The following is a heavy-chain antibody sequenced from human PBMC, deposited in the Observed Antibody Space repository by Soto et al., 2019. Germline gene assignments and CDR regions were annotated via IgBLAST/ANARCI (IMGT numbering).Heavy chain of an antibody. D-gene: IGHD3-22*01. CDR2: IWYDGSNK. J-gene: IGHJ1*01. Sequence: QVQLVESGGGVVQPGRSLRLSCAASGFTFSSYGMHWVRQAPGKGLEWVAVIWYDGSNKYYADSVKGRFTISRDNSKTTLYLQMNSLRAEDTAVYYCARDHQITTLPTFQHWGQGTLVTVSS. V-gene: IGHV3-33*01. CDR1: GFTFSSYG. CDR3: ARDHQITTLPTFQH.